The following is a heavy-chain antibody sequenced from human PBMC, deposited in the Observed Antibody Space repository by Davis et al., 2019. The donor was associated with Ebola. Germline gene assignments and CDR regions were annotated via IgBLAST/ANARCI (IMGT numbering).Heavy chain of an antibody. Sequence: SVKVSCKASGGTFSSYAISWVRQAPGQGLEWMGGIIPIFGTANYAQKFQGRVTITADESTSTAYMELSSLRSEDTAVYYCARDWVGATNTLWFDPWGQGTLVTVSS. V-gene: IGHV1-69*13. D-gene: IGHD1-26*01. J-gene: IGHJ5*02. CDR2: IIPIFGTA. CDR1: GGTFSSYA. CDR3: ARDWVGATNTLWFDP.